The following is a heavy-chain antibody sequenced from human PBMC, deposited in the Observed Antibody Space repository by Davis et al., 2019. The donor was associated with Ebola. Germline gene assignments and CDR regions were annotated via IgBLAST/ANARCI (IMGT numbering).Heavy chain of an antibody. CDR1: GFTFSNYV. CDR2: TSGNGYST. D-gene: IGHD3-10*01. V-gene: IGHV3-23*01. Sequence: PGGSLRLSCAASGFTFSNYVMSWVRQAPGKGLEWVSGTSGNGYSTSYADSVKGRFTISRDNSKNTLYLQMNSLRAEDTAVYYCARDKVLWFGELLSGRYFDYWGQGTLVTVSS. J-gene: IGHJ4*02. CDR3: ARDKVLWFGELLSGRYFDY.